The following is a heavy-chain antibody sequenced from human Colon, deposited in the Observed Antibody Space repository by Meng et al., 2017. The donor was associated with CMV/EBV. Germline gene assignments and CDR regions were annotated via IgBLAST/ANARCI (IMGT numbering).Heavy chain of an antibody. V-gene: IGHV1-2*02. Sequence: ASVKVSCKSSGYAFTDYYIHWVRQAPGQGLEWVGWINPYSGVTSYAQKFQGRVSMTRDTSITTAYMELTRLTSDDSAIYYCAKAVAASDYYCRGMDVWGQGTPVTVSS. CDR1: GYAFTDYY. CDR3: AKAVAASDYYCRGMDV. CDR2: INPYSGVT. J-gene: IGHJ6*02. D-gene: IGHD2-15*01.